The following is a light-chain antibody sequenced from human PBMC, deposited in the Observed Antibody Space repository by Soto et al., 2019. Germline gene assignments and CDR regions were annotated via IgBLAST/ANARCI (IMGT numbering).Light chain of an antibody. CDR1: QSISSY. J-gene: IGKJ1*01. CDR3: QQSYSTPWT. Sequence: DIQMTQSPSSLSASVGDRFTITCRASQSISSYLNWYQQKPGKAPKLLIYAASSLQSGVTSRFSGSGSGTDFTLTISSLQPEDFATYYCQQSYSTPWTVGQGTKVEIK. V-gene: IGKV1-39*01. CDR2: AAS.